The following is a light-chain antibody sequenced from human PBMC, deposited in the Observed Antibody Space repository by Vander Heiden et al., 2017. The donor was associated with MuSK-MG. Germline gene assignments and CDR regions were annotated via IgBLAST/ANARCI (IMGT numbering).Light chain of an antibody. CDR3: QQSNSWPWT. CDR1: QSLSSY. J-gene: IGKJ1*01. CDR2: TAS. V-gene: IGKV1-39*01. Sequence: DIQMTHSPSSLSASVGARVTITCRASQSLSSYLAWYQQKPGKAPKLLIYTASNWESGVPASFSGSGSGTDFTLTISSLEPEDFATYFCQQSNSWPWTFGQGTKVEI.